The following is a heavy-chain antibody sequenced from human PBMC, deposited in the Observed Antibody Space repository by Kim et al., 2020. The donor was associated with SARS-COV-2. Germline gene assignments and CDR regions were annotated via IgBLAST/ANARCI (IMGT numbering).Heavy chain of an antibody. V-gene: IGHV1-46*01. D-gene: IGHD1-20*01. Sequence: ASVKVSCKTFGYTFTNHWMHWVRQAPGQGLEWMGIINPKDGITSYAQKFQGRVTLTRDTSTSTVYMELSSLRSEDTAIYYCARDNSRDERSWWFDPWGQGTLVTVSS. CDR3: ARDNSRDERSWWFDP. CDR2: INPKDGIT. CDR1: GYTFTNHW. J-gene: IGHJ5*02.